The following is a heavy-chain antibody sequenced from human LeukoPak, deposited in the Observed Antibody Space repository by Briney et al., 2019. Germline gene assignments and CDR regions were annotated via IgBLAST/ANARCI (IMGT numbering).Heavy chain of an antibody. V-gene: IGHV3-21*01. CDR2: ISSSSSYI. J-gene: IGHJ3*02. D-gene: IGHD3-22*01. CDR1: GFTFSSYS. CDR3: ARGSAKSSGYYYIEGGAFDI. Sequence: GGSPRLSCAASGFTFSSYSMNWVRQAPGKGLEWVSSISSSSSYIYYADSVKGRFTISRDNAKNSLYLQMNSLRAEDTAVYYCARGSAKSSGYYYIEGGAFDIWGQGTMVTVSS.